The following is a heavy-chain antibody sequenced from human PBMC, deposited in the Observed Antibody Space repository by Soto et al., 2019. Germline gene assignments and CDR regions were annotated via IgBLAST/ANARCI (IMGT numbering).Heavy chain of an antibody. D-gene: IGHD3-3*01. Sequence: ASVKVSCKASGYTFTGCYMHWVRQAPGQGLEWMGWINPNSGGTNYAQKFQGWVTMTRDTSISTAYMELSRLRSDDTAVYYCARGEVTIFGVVGPNWFDPWGQGTLVTVSS. CDR2: INPNSGGT. V-gene: IGHV1-2*04. CDR3: ARGEVTIFGVVGPNWFDP. CDR1: GYTFTGCY. J-gene: IGHJ5*02.